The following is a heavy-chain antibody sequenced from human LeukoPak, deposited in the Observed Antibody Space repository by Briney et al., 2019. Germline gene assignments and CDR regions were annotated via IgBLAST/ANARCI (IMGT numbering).Heavy chain of an antibody. CDR2: ISAYNGNT. CDR3: ARVECSGGGCYLDYYYYGMDV. CDR1: GYTFTSYG. Sequence: ASVKVSCKASGYTFTSYGISWVRQAPGQGLEWMGWISAYNGNTNYAQKLQGRVTMTTDTSTSTAYMELRSLRSDDTAVYYCARVECSGGGCYLDYYYYGMDVWGQGTTVTVSS. V-gene: IGHV1-18*01. D-gene: IGHD2-15*01. J-gene: IGHJ6*02.